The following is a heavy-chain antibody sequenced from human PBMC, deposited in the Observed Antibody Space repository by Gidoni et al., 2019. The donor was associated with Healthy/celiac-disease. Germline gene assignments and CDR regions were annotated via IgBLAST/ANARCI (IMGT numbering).Heavy chain of an antibody. CDR1: GGSISSYY. CDR3: ARHVYAYAFDI. Sequence: QVQLQESGPGLVMPSETLSITCTVSGGSISSYYWSWIRQPPGKGLEWIGYIYYSGSTTYNPSLKSRVTISVDTSKNQFSLKLSSVTAADTAVYYCARHVYAYAFDIWGQGTMVTVSS. D-gene: IGHD1-20*01. V-gene: IGHV4-59*08. J-gene: IGHJ3*02. CDR2: IYYSGST.